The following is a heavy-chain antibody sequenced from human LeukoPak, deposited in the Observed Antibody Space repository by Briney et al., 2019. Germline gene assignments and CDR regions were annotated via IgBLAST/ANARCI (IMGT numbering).Heavy chain of an antibody. V-gene: IGHV4-34*01. J-gene: IGHJ4*02. CDR3: ARRPQQQLPQDY. Sequence: SGTLSLTCAVYGGSFSGYYWSWIRQPPGKGLEWIGEINHSGSTNYNPSLKSRVTISVDTSKNQFSLKLSSVTAADTAVYYCARRPQQQLPQDYWGQGTLVTVSS. CDR2: INHSGST. CDR1: GGSFSGYY. D-gene: IGHD6-13*01.